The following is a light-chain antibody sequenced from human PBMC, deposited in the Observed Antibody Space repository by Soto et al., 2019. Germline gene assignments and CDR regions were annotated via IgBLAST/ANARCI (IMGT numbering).Light chain of an antibody. CDR1: SSDVGGYNY. V-gene: IGLV2-14*04. J-gene: IGLJ1*01. CDR2: DVS. CDR3: SSYTSSSTLLYV. Sequence: NSSDVGGYNYVSWYQQHPGKDPQLMIYDVSNRPSGVSNRFSGSKSGNTASLTISGLQAEDEADYYCSSYTSSSTLLYVFGTGTKVTVL.